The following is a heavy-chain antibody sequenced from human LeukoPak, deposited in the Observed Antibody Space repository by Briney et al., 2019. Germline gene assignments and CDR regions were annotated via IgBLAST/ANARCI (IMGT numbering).Heavy chain of an antibody. CDR2: ISSSSSTI. V-gene: IGHV3-11*04. D-gene: IGHD3-22*01. CDR1: GFTFSDYY. Sequence: KPGGSLRLSCAASGFTFSDYYMSWIRQAPGKGLEWVSYISSSSSTIYYADSVKGRFTISRDNAKNSLYLQMNSLRAEDTAVYYCARRRSSGYFVGVYFDYWGQGTLVTVSS. CDR3: ARRRSSGYFVGVYFDY. J-gene: IGHJ4*02.